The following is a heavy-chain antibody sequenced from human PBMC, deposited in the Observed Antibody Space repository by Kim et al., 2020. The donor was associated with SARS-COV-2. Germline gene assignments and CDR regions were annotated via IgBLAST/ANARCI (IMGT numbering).Heavy chain of an antibody. CDR3: ARELGGTADY. D-gene: IGHD2-15*01. Sequence: TIYAQKFQGRATMTSDTSATTVYMELSSLTTDDTAVYYCARELGGTADYWGQGTLVTVSS. J-gene: IGHJ4*02. CDR2: T. V-gene: IGHV1-46*01.